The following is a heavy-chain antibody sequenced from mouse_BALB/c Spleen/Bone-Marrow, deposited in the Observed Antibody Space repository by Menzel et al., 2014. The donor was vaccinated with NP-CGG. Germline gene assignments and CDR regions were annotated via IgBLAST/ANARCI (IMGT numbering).Heavy chain of an antibody. Sequence: EVKLVESGGGLVQPGGSPKLSCAASGFTFSSYTMSWVRQTPEKRLEWVAYISNGGGSTYYPDTVKGRFTISRDNAKNTLYLQMSSLKSEDTAMYYCARRAGAYWGQGTLVTVSA. CDR2: ISNGGGST. CDR1: GFTFSSYT. V-gene: IGHV5-12-2*01. J-gene: IGHJ3*01. CDR3: ARRAGAY. D-gene: IGHD3-3*01.